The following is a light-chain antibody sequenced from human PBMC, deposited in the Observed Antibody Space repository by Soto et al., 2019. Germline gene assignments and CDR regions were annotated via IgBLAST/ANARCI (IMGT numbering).Light chain of an antibody. Sequence: DIQMTQSPSSLSASVGDRVTITCRASQSISTYLNWYQQKPGKAPKLLIHRASTLETGVPSRFSGSGSGTDFTLTISSLEPEDFAVYYCQQLTDWPPQWTFGQGTKVDIK. CDR1: QSISTY. CDR3: QQLTDWPPQWT. V-gene: IGKV1-39*01. J-gene: IGKJ1*01. CDR2: RAS.